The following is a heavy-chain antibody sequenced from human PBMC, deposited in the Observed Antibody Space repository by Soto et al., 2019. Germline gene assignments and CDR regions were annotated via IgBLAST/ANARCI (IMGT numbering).Heavy chain of an antibody. J-gene: IGHJ5*02. CDR2: ISSSS. D-gene: IGHD1-26*01. CDR1: GFTFSTYN. Sequence: EVQLVESGGGLVKPGGSLRLSCTASGFTFSTYNMNWVRQAPGKGLEWVSSISSSSNYADSVKGRFTISRDNAKNSLYLQMNSLRAEDTAVYYCARDHLRGRWFDPWGQGTLVTVSS. CDR3: ARDHLRGRWFDP. V-gene: IGHV3-21*01.